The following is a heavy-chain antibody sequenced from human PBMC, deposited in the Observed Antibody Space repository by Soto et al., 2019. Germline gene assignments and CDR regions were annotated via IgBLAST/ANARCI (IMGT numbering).Heavy chain of an antibody. CDR2: IIPILGIA. D-gene: IGHD2-2*01. Sequence: QVQLVQSGAEVKKPGSSVKVSCKASGGTFSSYTISWVQQAPGQGLEWMGRIIPILGIANYAQKFQGRVTITADKSTSTAYMELSSLRSEDTAVYYCARAYCSSTSCQPLYFDYWGQGTLVTVSS. CDR1: GGTFSSYT. CDR3: ARAYCSSTSCQPLYFDY. V-gene: IGHV1-69*02. J-gene: IGHJ4*02.